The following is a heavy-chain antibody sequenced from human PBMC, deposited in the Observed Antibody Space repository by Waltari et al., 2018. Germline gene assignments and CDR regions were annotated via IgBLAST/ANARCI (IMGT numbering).Heavy chain of an antibody. Sequence: EVQLVQSGAEVKKPGESLKISCKGSGYSFTSYWIGWVRQMPGKGLEGMGIINPVESDTRYSPACQGHVTISADKSISTAYLQWSSLKASDTAMYYCASAPEAARIGHFDYWGQGTLVTVSS. D-gene: IGHD6-13*01. V-gene: IGHV5-51*01. CDR3: ASAPEAARIGHFDY. CDR1: GYSFTSYW. CDR2: INPVESDT. J-gene: IGHJ4*02.